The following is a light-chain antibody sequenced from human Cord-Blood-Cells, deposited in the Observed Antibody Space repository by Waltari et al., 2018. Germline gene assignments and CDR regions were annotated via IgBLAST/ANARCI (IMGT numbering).Light chain of an antibody. CDR2: DAS. J-gene: IGKJ4*01. Sequence: DIQITQSPSTLSASVGDRVTTTCRASQSISSWLAWYQQKPGKAPKLLIYDASSLESGVPSRFSGSGSGTEFTLTISSLQPDDFATYYCQQYNSYLLTFGGGTKVEIK. V-gene: IGKV1-5*01. CDR1: QSISSW. CDR3: QQYNSYLLT.